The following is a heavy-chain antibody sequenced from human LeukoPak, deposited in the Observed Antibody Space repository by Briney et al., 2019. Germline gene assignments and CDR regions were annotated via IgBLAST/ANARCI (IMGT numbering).Heavy chain of an antibody. D-gene: IGHD5-24*01. Sequence: PGGSLRLSCAASGFTFSSYGMHWVRQAPGKGLEWVAVISYDGSNKYYADSVKGRFTISRDNSKNTLYLQMNSLRAEDTAVYYCAKLAEMATGILLSSGSQYYFDYWGQGTLVTVSS. CDR1: GFTFSSYG. CDR2: ISYDGSNK. J-gene: IGHJ4*02. V-gene: IGHV3-30*18. CDR3: AKLAEMATGILLSSGSQYYFDY.